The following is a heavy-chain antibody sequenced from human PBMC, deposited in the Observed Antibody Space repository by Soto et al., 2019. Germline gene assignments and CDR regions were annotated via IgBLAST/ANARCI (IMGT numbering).Heavy chain of an antibody. CDR1: GGSISSYY. Sequence: QVQLQESGPGLVKPSETLSLTCTVSGGSISSYYWSWIRQPPGKGLEWIGYIYYSGSTNYNPSLKXXVXIXXDTSKNQFSLKLSSVTAADTAVYYCARWGSGSFDYWGQGTLVTVSS. D-gene: IGHD3-10*01. J-gene: IGHJ4*02. CDR3: ARWGSGSFDY. CDR2: IYYSGST. V-gene: IGHV4-59*08.